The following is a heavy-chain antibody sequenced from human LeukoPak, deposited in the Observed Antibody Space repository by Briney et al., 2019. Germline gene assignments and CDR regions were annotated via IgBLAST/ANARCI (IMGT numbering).Heavy chain of an antibody. CDR1: GFTFSSYA. Sequence: GGSLRLSCAASGFTFSSYAMHWVRQAPGKGLEWVAVISYDGSNKYYADSVKGRFTISRDNSKNTLYLQMNSLRAEDTAVYYCARDQDDYGDYVFDYWGQGTLVTVSS. CDR3: ARDQDDYGDYVFDY. CDR2: ISYDGSNK. V-gene: IGHV3-30*04. D-gene: IGHD4-17*01. J-gene: IGHJ4*02.